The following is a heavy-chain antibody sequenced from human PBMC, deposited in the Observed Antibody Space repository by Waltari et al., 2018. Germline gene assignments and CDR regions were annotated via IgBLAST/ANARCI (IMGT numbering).Heavy chain of an antibody. V-gene: IGHV4-39*07. CDR2: IYYSGIT. CDR3: ARGVSPTLRSCSGGGCYSFDY. J-gene: IGHJ4*02. D-gene: IGHD2-15*01. CDR1: GGSISSSNYY. Sequence: QLQLQESGPGLVKPSETLSLTCTVSGGSISSSNYYWPWTRQPPGTGLEWIGSIYYSGITYYNPSLKSQVTISVDTLKNQFSLRLSSVTAADTALYYCARGVSPTLRSCSGGGCYSFDYWGQGTLVTVSS.